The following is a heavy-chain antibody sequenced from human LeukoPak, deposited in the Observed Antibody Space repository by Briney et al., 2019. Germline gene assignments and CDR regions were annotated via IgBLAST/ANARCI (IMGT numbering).Heavy chain of an antibody. J-gene: IGHJ5*01. CDR1: GVSISTSNSY. Sequence: SETLSLTCTVSGVSISTSNSYWGWLRQPPGKGLEWIGSISYSGSTSYNPSLKSRVTISVDTSKSQFSLKLTSVTAADTAVYYCAGDADTINWFFFWGQGTLVTVSS. CDR2: ISYSGST. CDR3: AGDADTINWFFF. D-gene: IGHD2-2*01. V-gene: IGHV4-39*07.